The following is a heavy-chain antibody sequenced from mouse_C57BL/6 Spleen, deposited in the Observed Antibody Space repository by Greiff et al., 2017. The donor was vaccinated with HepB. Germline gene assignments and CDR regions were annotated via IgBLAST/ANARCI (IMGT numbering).Heavy chain of an antibody. CDR3: ARSDWDGRIAY. CDR2: IDPSDSYT. CDR1: GYTFTSYW. V-gene: IGHV1-59*01. D-gene: IGHD4-1*01. J-gene: IGHJ3*01. Sequence: VQLQQSGAELVRPGTSVKLSCKASGYTFTSYWMHWVKQRPGQGLEWIGVIDPSDSYTNYNQKFKGKATLTVDTSSSTAYMQLSSLTSEDSAVYYCARSDWDGRIAYWGQGTLVTVSA.